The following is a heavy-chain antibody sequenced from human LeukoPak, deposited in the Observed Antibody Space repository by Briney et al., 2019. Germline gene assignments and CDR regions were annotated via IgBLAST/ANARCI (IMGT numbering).Heavy chain of an antibody. Sequence: SETLSLICTVSGGSITSYSYYWGWIRQPPGKGLEWIASIYYGGDTNYNPSLKSRVTISVDTSKNQFSLKLISVTAADTAVYYCARHRRSSGWPYYFDYWGQGTLVAVSS. CDR2: IYYGGDT. J-gene: IGHJ4*02. V-gene: IGHV4-39*01. D-gene: IGHD6-19*01. CDR1: GGSITSYSYY. CDR3: ARHRRSSGWPYYFDY.